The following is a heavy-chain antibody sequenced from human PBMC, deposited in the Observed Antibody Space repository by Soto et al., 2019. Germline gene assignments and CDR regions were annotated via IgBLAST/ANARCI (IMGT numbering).Heavy chain of an antibody. CDR1: GITVSSNY. D-gene: IGHD6-13*01. CDR3: ARGTSSGSGYGFQH. J-gene: IGHJ1*01. CDR2: IYSSGST. Sequence: EVLLVESGGGLVQPGGSLRLSCAASGITVSSNYMNWVRQAPGKGLEWVSIIYSSGSTYYADSVKGRFTFSRDNSKNTLYLQMDSLRAEDTAVYFCARGTSSGSGYGFQHWGQGTLVTVSS. V-gene: IGHV3-66*01.